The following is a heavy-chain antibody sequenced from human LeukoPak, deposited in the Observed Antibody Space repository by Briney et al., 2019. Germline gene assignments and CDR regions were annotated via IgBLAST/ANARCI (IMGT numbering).Heavy chain of an antibody. Sequence: NPSETLPLTCTVSGGSISSSAYHWGWIRQPPGKGLEWIGTINYGGNTYYNLSLKSRVIIFLDTSKNQFSLKLSSVTAADTAVYYCARLWSTSCKGGSCPHQPNYWGQGTRVTVPS. J-gene: IGHJ4*02. V-gene: IGHV4-39*01. CDR2: INYGGNT. D-gene: IGHD2-15*01. CDR1: GGSISSSAYH. CDR3: ARLWSTSCKGGSCPHQPNY.